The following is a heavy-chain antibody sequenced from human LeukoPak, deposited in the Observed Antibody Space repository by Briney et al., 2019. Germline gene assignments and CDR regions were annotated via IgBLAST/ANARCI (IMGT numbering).Heavy chain of an antibody. D-gene: IGHD7-27*01. CDR2: IYYSGST. J-gene: IGHJ6*03. V-gene: IGHV4-30-4*08. Sequence: SETLSLTCTVSGGSISSGDYYWSWIRQPPGKGLEWIGYIYYSGSTHYNPSLKSRVTISVDTSKNQFSLKLSSVTAADTAVYYCARDGDLYYYMDVWGKGTTVTVSS. CDR1: GGSISSGDYY. CDR3: ARDGDLYYYMDV.